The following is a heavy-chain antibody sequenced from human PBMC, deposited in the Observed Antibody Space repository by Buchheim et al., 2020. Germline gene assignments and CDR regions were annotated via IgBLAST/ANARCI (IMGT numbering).Heavy chain of an antibody. D-gene: IGHD6-6*01. CDR2: ISYDGSNK. J-gene: IGHJ4*02. CDR1: GFTFSSYG. V-gene: IGHV3-30*18. Sequence: QVQLVESGGGVVQPGRSLRLSCAASGFTFSSYGMHWVRQAPGKGLEWVAVISYDGSNKHYADSVKGRFTLSRDNSKNTLYLQMNSLRAEDTAVHYCAKVETGSSSHSVDYWGQGTL. CDR3: AKVETGSSSHSVDY.